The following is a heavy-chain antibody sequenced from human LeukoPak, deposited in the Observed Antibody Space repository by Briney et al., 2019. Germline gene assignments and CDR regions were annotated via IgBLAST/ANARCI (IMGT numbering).Heavy chain of an antibody. J-gene: IGHJ4*02. V-gene: IGHV3-23*01. CDR1: GFTFRSYA. Sequence: PGGSLRLSCAASGFTFRSYAMSWVRQAPGKGLEWVSGISVSGGSTYYADSVKGRFTISRDNSKNSLYLQMNSLRAEDTAVYYCAGGAQSDYWGQGTLVTVSS. CDR2: ISVSGGST. CDR3: AGGAQSDY. D-gene: IGHD1-26*01.